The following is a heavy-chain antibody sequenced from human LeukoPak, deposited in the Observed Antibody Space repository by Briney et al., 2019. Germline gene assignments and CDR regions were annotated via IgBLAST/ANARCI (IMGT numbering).Heavy chain of an antibody. V-gene: IGHV3-23*01. D-gene: IGHD3-22*01. CDR3: ARKSSGYYPFDY. CDR2: ISGSGGST. CDR1: GFTFSSYD. J-gene: IGHJ4*02. Sequence: GGSLRLSCAASGFTFSSYDMSWVRQAPGKGLEWVSAISGSGGSTYYADSVKGRFTISRDNSNNTQYLQMNSLRAEDTAVYYCARKSSGYYPFDYWGQGILVTVSS.